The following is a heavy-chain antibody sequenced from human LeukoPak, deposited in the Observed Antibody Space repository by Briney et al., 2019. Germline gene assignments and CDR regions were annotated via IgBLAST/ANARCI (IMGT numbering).Heavy chain of an antibody. J-gene: IGHJ4*02. CDR2: IYYSGST. CDR1: GGSISSYY. D-gene: IGHD1-26*01. CDR3: ARAPRSGSYFRFDY. V-gene: IGHV4-59*01. Sequence: PSETLSLTCTVSGGSISSYYWSWIRQPPGKGLEWIGYIYYSGSTNYNPSLKSRVTISVDTSKNQFSLKLSSVTAADTAVYYCARAPRSGSYFRFDYWGQGTLVTVSS.